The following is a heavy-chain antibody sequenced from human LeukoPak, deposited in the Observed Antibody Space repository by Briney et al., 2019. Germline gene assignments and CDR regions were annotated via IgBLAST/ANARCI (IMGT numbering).Heavy chain of an antibody. Sequence: SVKVSCKASGGTFSSYTISWVRQAPGQGLEWMGRIIPILGIANYAQKFQGRVTITADKSTSTAYVELSSLRSEDTAVYYCAIRPLDCSSTSCYTEAYYYMDVWGKGTTVTVSS. V-gene: IGHV1-69*02. D-gene: IGHD2-2*02. CDR2: IIPILGIA. CDR3: AIRPLDCSSTSCYTEAYYYMDV. CDR1: GGTFSSYT. J-gene: IGHJ6*03.